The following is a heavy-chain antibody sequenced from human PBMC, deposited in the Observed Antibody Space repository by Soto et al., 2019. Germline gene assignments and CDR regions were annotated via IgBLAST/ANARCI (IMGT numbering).Heavy chain of an antibody. Sequence: ASVKVSCKVSGYTLTELSMHWVRQAPGKGLEWMGGFDPEDGETIYAQKFQGRVTMTEDTSTDTAYMELSILRSEDTAVYYCATRIQLWLVNGMDVWGQGTTVTVSS. D-gene: IGHD5-18*01. CDR2: FDPEDGET. J-gene: IGHJ6*02. CDR1: GYTLTELS. CDR3: ATRIQLWLVNGMDV. V-gene: IGHV1-24*01.